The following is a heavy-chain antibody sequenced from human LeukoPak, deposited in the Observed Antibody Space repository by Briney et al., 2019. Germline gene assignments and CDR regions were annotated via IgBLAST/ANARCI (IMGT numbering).Heavy chain of an antibody. CDR2: FYSGGST. V-gene: IGHV3-66*01. D-gene: IGHD2-2*01. CDR3: ARGGCSSTSCYLFDY. J-gene: IGHJ4*02. Sequence: GGSLRLSCAASEFTVSSNYMSWVRQAPGKGLEWVSVFYSGGSTYYADSVKGRFTISRDNSKNTLYLQMNSLRAEDTAVYYCARGGCSSTSCYLFDYWGQGTLVTVSS. CDR1: EFTVSSNY.